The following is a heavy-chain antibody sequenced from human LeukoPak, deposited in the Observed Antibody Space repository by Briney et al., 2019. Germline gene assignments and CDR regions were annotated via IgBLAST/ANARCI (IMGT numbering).Heavy chain of an antibody. Sequence: GGSLRLSCATSGFTFSSYWMSWVRQAPGKGLECVANIKQDGSEKYFVDSVKGRFTISRDNAKRSLFLHMNSLRAEDTAVYYCARQDYGYSAFWGQGTLVTVSS. CDR1: GFTFSSYW. CDR2: IKQDGSEK. V-gene: IGHV3-7*01. J-gene: IGHJ4*02. D-gene: IGHD5-18*01. CDR3: ARQDYGYSAF.